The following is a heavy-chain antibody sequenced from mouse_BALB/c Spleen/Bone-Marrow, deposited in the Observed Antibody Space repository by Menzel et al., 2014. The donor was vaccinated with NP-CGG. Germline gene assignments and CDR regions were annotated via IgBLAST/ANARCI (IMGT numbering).Heavy chain of an antibody. J-gene: IGHJ3*01. CDR2: INPDSSTI. D-gene: IGHD1-1*01. CDR3: ARLSYYGRFAY. Sequence: EVKLVESGGGLVQPGGSLKLSCAASGFDFSRYWMSWVRQAPGKVLEWIGEINPDSSTINYTPSLKDKFIISRDNAKNTLYLQMSKVRSEDTALYYCARLSYYGRFAYWGQGTLVTVSA. CDR1: GFDFSRYW. V-gene: IGHV4-1*02.